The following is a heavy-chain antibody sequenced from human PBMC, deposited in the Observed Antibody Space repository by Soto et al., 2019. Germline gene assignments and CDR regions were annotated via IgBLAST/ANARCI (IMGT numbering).Heavy chain of an antibody. D-gene: IGHD2-15*01. V-gene: IGHV1-8*01. Sequence: ASVKVSCKASGYTSTSYDINWVRQATGQGLEWMGWMNPNSGNTGYAQKFQGRVTMTRNTSISTAYMELSSLRSEDTAVYYCARGQAVLVAFDIWGQGTMVTVSS. CDR1: GYTSTSYD. J-gene: IGHJ3*02. CDR3: ARGQAVLVAFDI. CDR2: MNPNSGNT.